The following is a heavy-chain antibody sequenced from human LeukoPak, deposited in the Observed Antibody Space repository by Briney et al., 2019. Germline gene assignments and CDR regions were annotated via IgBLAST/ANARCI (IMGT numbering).Heavy chain of an antibody. D-gene: IGHD7-27*01. CDR3: ARTGKNWETGYGMDV. CDR2: IYYSGST. V-gene: IGHV4-59*01. CDR1: GGSISSYY. Sequence: SETLSLTCTVSGGSISSYYWSWIRQPPGKGLEWIGYIYYSGSTNYNPSLKSRVTISVDTSRNQFSLKLSSVTAADTAVYYCARTGKNWETGYGMDVWGLGTTVTVSS. J-gene: IGHJ6*02.